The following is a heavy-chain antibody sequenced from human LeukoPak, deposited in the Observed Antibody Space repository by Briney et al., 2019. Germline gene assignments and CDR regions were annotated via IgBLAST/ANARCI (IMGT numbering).Heavy chain of an antibody. D-gene: IGHD2-15*01. J-gene: IGHJ6*03. Sequence: SETLSLTCTVSGGSISSHYWTWTRQSPVKGLEWIGDISNSGSTSYNPSLKSRVTISIDTSKNQFSLKLSSVTAADTAVYYCGRDALVGYFSYYYMDVWGKGTTVTVSS. CDR2: ISNSGST. V-gene: IGHV4-59*11. CDR1: GGSISSHY. CDR3: GRDALVGYFSYYYMDV.